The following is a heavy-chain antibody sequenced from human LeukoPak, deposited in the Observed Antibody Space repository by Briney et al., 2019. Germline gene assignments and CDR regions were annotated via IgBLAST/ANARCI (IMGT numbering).Heavy chain of an antibody. J-gene: IGHJ4*02. CDR2: IYYSGST. V-gene: IGHV4-59*08. D-gene: IGHD5-24*01. CDR3: ARHSVSEMATIYYFDY. CDR1: GGSISSYY. Sequence: SETLSFTCTVSGGSISSYYWRWIRQPPGKGLEWIGYIYYSGSTNYNPSLKSRVTISVDTSKNQFSLKLSSVTAADTAVYYCARHSVSEMATIYYFDYWGQGTLVTVSS.